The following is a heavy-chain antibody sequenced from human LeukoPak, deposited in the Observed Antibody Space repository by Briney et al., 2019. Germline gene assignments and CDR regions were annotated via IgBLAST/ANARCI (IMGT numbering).Heavy chain of an antibody. CDR2: IYYSGST. CDR3: ARVGDSSGYYLPTDAFDI. CDR1: GGSISSYY. Sequence: SETLSLTCTVSGGSISSYYWSWIRQPPGKGLEWIGYIYYSGSTNYNPPPKSRVTISVDTSKNQFPLKLSSVTAADTAVYYCARVGDSSGYYLPTDAFDIWGQGTMVTVSS. V-gene: IGHV4-59*01. D-gene: IGHD3-22*01. J-gene: IGHJ3*02.